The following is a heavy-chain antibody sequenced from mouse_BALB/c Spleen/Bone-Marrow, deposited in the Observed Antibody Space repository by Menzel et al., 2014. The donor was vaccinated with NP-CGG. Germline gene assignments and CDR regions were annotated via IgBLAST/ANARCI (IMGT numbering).Heavy chain of an antibody. Sequence: EVKLMESGGGLVQPGGSRKLSCAASGFTFSSFGMHWVRQAPEKGLEWVAYISSGSTAICYADTVKGRFTISRDNPKNTLFLQMTSLRSEDTAMYYCARGGNWDDFDVWGAGTTVTVSS. CDR1: GFTFSSFG. J-gene: IGHJ1*01. CDR3: ARGGNWDDFDV. CDR2: ISSGSTAI. D-gene: IGHD4-1*01. V-gene: IGHV5-17*02.